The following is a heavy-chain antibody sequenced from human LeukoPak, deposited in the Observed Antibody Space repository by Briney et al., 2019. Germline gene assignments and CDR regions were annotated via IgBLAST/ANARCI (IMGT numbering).Heavy chain of an antibody. Sequence: PGGSLRLSCAASGFTFSSYSMNWVRQAPGKGLEWVSYISSSSSTIYYADSVKGRFTISRDNAKNSLYLQMNSLRAEDTAVYYCTVTGWFDPWGQGTLVTVSS. CDR2: ISSSSSTI. CDR1: GFTFSSYS. V-gene: IGHV3-48*01. J-gene: IGHJ5*02. CDR3: TVTGWFDP. D-gene: IGHD5-18*01.